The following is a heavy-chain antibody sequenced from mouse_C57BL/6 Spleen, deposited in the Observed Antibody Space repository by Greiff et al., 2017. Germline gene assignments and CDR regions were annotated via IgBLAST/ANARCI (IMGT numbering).Heavy chain of an antibody. V-gene: IGHV5-16*01. D-gene: IGHD2-4*01. J-gene: IGHJ4*01. CDR3: ARGYYDYLYAMDY. CDR2: INYDGSST. CDR1: GFTFSDYY. Sequence: EVKLVESEGGLVQPGSSMKLSCTASGFTFSDYYMAWVRQVPEKGLEWVANINYDGSSTYYLDSLKSRFIISRDNAKNILYLQMSSLKSEDTATYYCARGYYDYLYAMDYWGQGTSVTVSS.